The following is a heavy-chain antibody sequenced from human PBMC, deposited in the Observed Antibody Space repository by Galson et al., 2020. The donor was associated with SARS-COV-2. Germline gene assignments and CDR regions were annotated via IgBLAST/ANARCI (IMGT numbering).Heavy chain of an antibody. CDR1: GFTFSSYA. Sequence: GESLKISCAASGFTFSSYAMHWDRQAPGKGLEWVAVISYDGSNKYYADSVKGRFTISRDNSKNTLYLQMNSLRAEDTAVYYAVAELLYAFDIWGQGTMVTVSS. V-gene: IGHV3-30*04. D-gene: IGHD1-26*01. CDR3: VAELLYAFDI. CDR2: ISYDGSNK. J-gene: IGHJ3*02.